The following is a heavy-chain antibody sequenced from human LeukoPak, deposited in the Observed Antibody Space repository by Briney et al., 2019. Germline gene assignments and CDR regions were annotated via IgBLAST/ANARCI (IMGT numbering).Heavy chain of an antibody. Sequence: GSLRLSCATSGITFRNYWMHWVRQAPGKGLVWVSHIIQDGSETFYVDSVKGRFTISRDNAKNTVYLQMNSLRVEDTAVYYCATDDYRGLGYWGQGTLVTVSS. CDR2: IIQDGSET. V-gene: IGHV3-74*01. CDR3: ATDDYRGLGY. CDR1: GITFRNYW. J-gene: IGHJ4*02. D-gene: IGHD3-16*01.